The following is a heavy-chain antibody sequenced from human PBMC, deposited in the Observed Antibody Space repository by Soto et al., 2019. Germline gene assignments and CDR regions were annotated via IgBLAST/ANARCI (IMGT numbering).Heavy chain of an antibody. CDR3: ARESSDFWSGYYVDY. CDR2: INHSGST. J-gene: IGHJ4*02. D-gene: IGHD3-3*01. Sequence: QVQLQQWGAGLLKPSETLSLTCAVYGGSFSGYYWSWIRQPPGKGLEWIGEINHSGSTNYNPSLKSRVTISVDTSTNQFYLKLSSVTAADTAVYYCARESSDFWSGYYVDYWGQGTLVTVSS. V-gene: IGHV4-34*01. CDR1: GGSFSGYY.